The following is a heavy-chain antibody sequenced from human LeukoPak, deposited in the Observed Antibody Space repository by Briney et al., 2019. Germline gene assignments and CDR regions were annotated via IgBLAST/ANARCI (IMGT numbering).Heavy chain of an antibody. CDR1: GFTFDDYA. Sequence: GSSLRLSCAASGFTFDDYAMHWVRQAPGKGLEWVSDICRNSHIIRYADSVKGRFALSRDNAKNSLYLQMNSLRAEDMALYYCAKAAGSSSEYYFDYWGQGTLVTVSS. J-gene: IGHJ4*02. CDR2: ICRNSHII. V-gene: IGHV3-9*03. CDR3: AKAAGSSSEYYFDY. D-gene: IGHD6-6*01.